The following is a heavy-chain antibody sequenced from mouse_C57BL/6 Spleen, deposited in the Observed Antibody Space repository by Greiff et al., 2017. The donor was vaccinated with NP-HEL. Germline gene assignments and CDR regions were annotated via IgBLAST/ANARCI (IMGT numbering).Heavy chain of an antibody. CDR2: ISSGGDYI. Sequence: EVKLMESGEGLVKPGGSLKLSCAASGFTFSSYAMSWVRQTPEKRLEWVAYISSGGDYIYYADTVKGRFTISRDNARNTLYLQMSSLKSEDTAMYYCTRGDGYYAWFAYWGQGTLVTVSA. J-gene: IGHJ3*01. V-gene: IGHV5-9-1*02. CDR1: GFTFSSYA. CDR3: TRGDGYYAWFAY. D-gene: IGHD2-3*01.